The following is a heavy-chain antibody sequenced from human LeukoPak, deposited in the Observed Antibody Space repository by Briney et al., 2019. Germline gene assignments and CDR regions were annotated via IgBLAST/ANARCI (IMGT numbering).Heavy chain of an antibody. CDR2: IIPIFGTA. V-gene: IGHV1-69*05. D-gene: IGHD1-1*01. CDR1: GGTFTSYA. CDR3: ARASELEPFGNYYYYMDV. J-gene: IGHJ6*03. Sequence: GASVKVSCKASGGTFTSYAISWVRQAPGQGLEWMGGIIPIFGTANYAQKFQGRVTITTDESTSTAYMELSSLRSEDTAVYYCARASELEPFGNYYYYMDVWGKGTTVTVSS.